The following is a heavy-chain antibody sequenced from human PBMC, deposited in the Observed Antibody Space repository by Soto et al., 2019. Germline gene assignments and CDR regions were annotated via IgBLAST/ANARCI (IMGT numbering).Heavy chain of an antibody. Sequence: ASVKVSCKASGYTFTSYYMHWVRQAPGQGLEWKGIINPSGGSTSYAQKFQGRVTMTRDTSTSTVYMELSSLRSEDTAVYYCARETYYYDSSGPKPGYYYYGMDVWGQGTTVTVSS. D-gene: IGHD3-22*01. V-gene: IGHV1-46*01. CDR1: GYTFTSYY. CDR3: ARETYYYDSSGPKPGYYYYGMDV. CDR2: INPSGGST. J-gene: IGHJ6*02.